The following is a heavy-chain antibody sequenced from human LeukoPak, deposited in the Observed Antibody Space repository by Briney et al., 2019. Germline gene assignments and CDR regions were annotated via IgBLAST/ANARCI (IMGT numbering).Heavy chain of an antibody. CDR1: GFTFSSYS. CDR2: ISSSSSMI. CDR3: TKGTIWLPFDY. J-gene: IGHJ4*02. V-gene: IGHV3-48*01. D-gene: IGHD5-18*01. Sequence: GGSLRLSCAASGFTFSSYSMNWVRQAPGKGLEWVSYISSSSSMIYYADSVKGRFTISRDNAKNSLYLQMNSLRAEDTAVYYCTKGTIWLPFDYWGQGTLVTVSS.